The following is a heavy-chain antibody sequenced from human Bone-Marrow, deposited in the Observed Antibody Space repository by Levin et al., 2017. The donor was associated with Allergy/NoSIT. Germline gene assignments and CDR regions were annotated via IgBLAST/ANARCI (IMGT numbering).Heavy chain of an antibody. Sequence: GGSLRLSCAASGFSVSSNYMNWVRLAPGKGLEWLSVIYSGGSTSYADSVKGRFTISRDDSKNTVFLQMNSLRAEDTDVYYCARDSHRQDGAYVFDYWGQGALDTVSS. V-gene: IGHV3-53*01. J-gene: IGHJ4*02. D-gene: IGHD4-17*01. CDR3: ARDSHRQDGAYVFDY. CDR2: IYSGGST. CDR1: GFSVSSNY.